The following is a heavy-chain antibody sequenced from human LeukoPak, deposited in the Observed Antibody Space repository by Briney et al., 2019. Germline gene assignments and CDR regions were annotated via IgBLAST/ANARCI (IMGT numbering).Heavy chain of an antibody. CDR2: IYPGDSGT. J-gene: IGHJ4*02. CDR3: ARREGSDYYRVDY. V-gene: IGHV5-51*01. CDR1: GYSFTNYW. D-gene: IGHD4-17*01. Sequence: GESLKISCKASGYSFTNYWIGWVRQMPGKGLEWMGIIYPGDSGTRYSPSFQGQVTISADKSISTVYLQWSSLKASDTAMYYCARREGSDYYRVDYWGQGTLVTVSS.